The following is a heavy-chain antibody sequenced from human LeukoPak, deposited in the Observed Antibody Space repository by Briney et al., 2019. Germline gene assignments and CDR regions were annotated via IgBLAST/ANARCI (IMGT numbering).Heavy chain of an antibody. CDR1: GVSISSGDYY. D-gene: IGHD3-10*01. J-gene: IGHJ4*02. CDR2: IYYSGST. V-gene: IGHV4-30-4*01. CDR3: ARVWGDRLLWFGELDYYFDY. Sequence: SETLSLTCTVSGVSISSGDYYWSWIRQPPGKGLEGIWYIYYSGSTYYNPSLKSRVTISVDTSKNQFSLKLSSVPAADTAVYYCARVWGDRLLWFGELDYYFDYWGQGTLVTVSS.